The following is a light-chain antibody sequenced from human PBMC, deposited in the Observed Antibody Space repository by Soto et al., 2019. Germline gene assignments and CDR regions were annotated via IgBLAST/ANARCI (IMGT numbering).Light chain of an antibody. CDR3: QQRTNWPYT. J-gene: IGKJ2*01. Sequence: ETVLTQSPATLSLSPGERATLSCRASQSVSRYLAWYQQKPGQAPRLLIYDASNRAAGIPARFSGTGYGTDVTLTSRWLESEDFAVYYCQQRTNWPYTFGQGTNLESK. V-gene: IGKV3-11*01. CDR1: QSVSRY. CDR2: DAS.